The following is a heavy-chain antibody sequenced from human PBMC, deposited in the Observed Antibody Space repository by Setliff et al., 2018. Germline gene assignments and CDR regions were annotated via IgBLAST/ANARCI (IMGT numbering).Heavy chain of an antibody. Sequence: SETLSLTCTVSGGSISSGSYYWSWIRQPAGKGLEWIGNIYDRGSTHYNPSLKSRVTISEDTSKSQSSLKLSSVTAADTAVYYCARGFTAQPAMLRGNWFDPWGRGTLVTSPQ. CDR1: GGSISSGSYY. V-gene: IGHV4-39*07. CDR3: ARGFTAQPAMLRGNWFDP. CDR2: IYDRGST. J-gene: IGHJ5*02. D-gene: IGHD3-16*01.